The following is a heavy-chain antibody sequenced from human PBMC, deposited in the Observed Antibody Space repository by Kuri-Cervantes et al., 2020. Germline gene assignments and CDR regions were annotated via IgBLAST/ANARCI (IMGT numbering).Heavy chain of an antibody. CDR1: GGSISSSSYY. D-gene: IGHD6-19*01. J-gene: IGHJ4*02. Sequence: ESLKISCTVSGGSISSSSYYWGWIRQPPGKGLEWIGSIYHSGSTYYNPSLKSRVTISVDTSKNQFSLKLSSVTAADTAVYYCASRARIAVAGYDYWGQGTLVTVSS. CDR2: IYHSGST. V-gene: IGHV4-39*07. CDR3: ASRARIAVAGYDY.